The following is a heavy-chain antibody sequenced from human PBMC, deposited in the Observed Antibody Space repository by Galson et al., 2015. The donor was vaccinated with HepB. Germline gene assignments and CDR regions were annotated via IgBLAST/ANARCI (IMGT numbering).Heavy chain of an antibody. CDR3: ARGRVGTITLFDY. CDR2: IYSGGST. Sequence: SLRLSCAASGFTFDDYAMHWVRQAPGKGLEWVSVIYSGGSTYYSDSVEGRFTISRDNSKNTLYLQMNSLRAEDTAVYYFARGRVGTITLFDYWGQGTLVTVSS. CDR1: GFTFDDYA. J-gene: IGHJ4*02. V-gene: IGHV3-53*01. D-gene: IGHD5-12*01.